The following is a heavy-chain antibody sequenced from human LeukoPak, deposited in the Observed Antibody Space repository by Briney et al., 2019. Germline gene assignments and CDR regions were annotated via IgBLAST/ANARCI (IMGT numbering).Heavy chain of an antibody. V-gene: IGHV1-46*01. CDR3: ARAHRKHYDILTGHINWFDP. J-gene: IGHJ5*02. CDR2: INPSGGST. CDR1: GYTFTSYY. Sequence: ASVKVSCKASGYTFTSYYMHWVRQAPGQELEWMGIINPSGGSTSYAQKFQGRVTMTRDTSTSTVYMELSSLRSEDTAVYYCARAHRKHYDILTGHINWFDPWGQGTLVTVSS. D-gene: IGHD3-9*01.